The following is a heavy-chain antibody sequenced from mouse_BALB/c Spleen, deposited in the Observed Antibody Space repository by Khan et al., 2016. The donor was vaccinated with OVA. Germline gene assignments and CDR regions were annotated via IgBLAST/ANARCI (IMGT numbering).Heavy chain of an antibody. D-gene: IGHD1-2*01. V-gene: IGHV2-3*01. CDR2: IWGDGST. J-gene: IGHJ4*01. CDR3: AKWGTAKYYAMDY. CDR1: GFSLTSYG. Sequence: QVQLKQSGPGLVAPSQSLSITCTVSGFSLTSYGVNWVRQPPGKGLEWLGVIWGDGSTNYPSTLMSRLSISKDNSQSQVFLKLSSLQTDDTATYFCAKWGTAKYYAMDYWGQGTSVTVSS.